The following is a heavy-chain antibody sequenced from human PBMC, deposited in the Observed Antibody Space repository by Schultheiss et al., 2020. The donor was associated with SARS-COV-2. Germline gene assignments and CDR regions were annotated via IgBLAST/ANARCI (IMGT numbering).Heavy chain of an antibody. CDR3: ARGPWHVVVVAATAAEYYMDV. Sequence: SETLSLTCTVSGGYVSSYYWNWIRQPPGKGLEWIGYFSSTGSTNYNPSLKSRVTMSLDTSNNQFSLNLNSVTAADTAVYYCARGPWHVVVVAATAAEYYMDVWGKGTTVTVSS. CDR1: GGYVSSYY. CDR2: FSSTGST. V-gene: IGHV4-4*08. J-gene: IGHJ6*03. D-gene: IGHD2-15*01.